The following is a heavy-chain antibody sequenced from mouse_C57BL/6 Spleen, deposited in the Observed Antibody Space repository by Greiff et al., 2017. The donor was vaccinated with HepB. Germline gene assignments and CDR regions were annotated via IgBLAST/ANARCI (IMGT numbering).Heavy chain of an antibody. J-gene: IGHJ4*01. D-gene: IGHD1-1*01. Sequence: VQLQESGPELVKPGASVKISCKASGYTFTDYYINWVKQRPGQGLEWIGWIFPGSGSTYYNEKFKGKATLTVDKSSSTACMLLSSLTSEDSAVYFCERIDDYGSVYEDAMDYWGQGTPVTVSS. CDR2: IFPGSGST. CDR1: GYTFTDYY. CDR3: ERIDDYGSVYEDAMDY. V-gene: IGHV1-75*01.